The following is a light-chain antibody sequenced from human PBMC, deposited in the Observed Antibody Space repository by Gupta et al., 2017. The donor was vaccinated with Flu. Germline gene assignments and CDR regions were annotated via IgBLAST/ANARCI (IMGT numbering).Light chain of an antibody. Sequence: DIQMTQPPSSLSASVGDRVTITCRASQGISSYLNWYQQKPGKAPKLLIYAASSLQSGVPSRFSGSGSGTDFTLTISSLQPEDFATYYCQQSDSSPPTFGQGTKVEIK. CDR1: QGISSY. CDR3: QQSDSSPPT. CDR2: AAS. J-gene: IGKJ1*01. V-gene: IGKV1-39*01.